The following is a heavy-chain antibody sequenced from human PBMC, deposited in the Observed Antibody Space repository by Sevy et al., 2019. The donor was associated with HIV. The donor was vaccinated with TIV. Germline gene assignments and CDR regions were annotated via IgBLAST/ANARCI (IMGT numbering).Heavy chain of an antibody. V-gene: IGHV4-31*03. CDR2: IYHSGST. CDR1: GGSISSGDYC. J-gene: IGHJ5*02. D-gene: IGHD3-10*01. Sequence: SETLSLTCSVSGGSISSGDYCGSWIRQYPGKGLEWIGYIYHSGSTNYNPSLKSRVTISVDTSKNQFSLKLTSVNAADTAVYYCARSRFGELLYGWFDPWGQGTLVTVSS. CDR3: ARSRFGELLYGWFDP.